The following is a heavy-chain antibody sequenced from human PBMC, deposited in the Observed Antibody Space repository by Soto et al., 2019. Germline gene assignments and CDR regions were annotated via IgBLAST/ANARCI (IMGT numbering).Heavy chain of an antibody. CDR1: GYTFTSYD. J-gene: IGHJ6*03. V-gene: IGHV1-8*01. CDR2: MNPNSGNT. CDR3: ARAPSPTSQAYYRDV. Sequence: ASVKVSCKASGYTFTSYDINWVRQATGQGPEWMGWMNPNSGNTGYAQKFQGRVTMTRDTSIGTAYMELSSLRSEDTAVYYCARAPSPTSQAYYRDVWGKGTTVTVS.